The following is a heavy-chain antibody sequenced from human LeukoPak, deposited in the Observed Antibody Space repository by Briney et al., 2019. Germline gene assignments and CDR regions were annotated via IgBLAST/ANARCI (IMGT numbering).Heavy chain of an antibody. CDR2: IIPIFGTA. CDR1: GGTFISYA. V-gene: IGHV1-69*13. CDR3: ARAPPPNYYDSSGNQDAFDI. Sequence: SVKVSCKASGGTFISYAISWVRQAPGQGLEWMGGIIPIFGTANYAQKFQGRVTITADESTSTAYMELSSLRSEDTAVYYCARAPPPNYYDSSGNQDAFDIWGQGTMVTVSS. J-gene: IGHJ3*02. D-gene: IGHD3-22*01.